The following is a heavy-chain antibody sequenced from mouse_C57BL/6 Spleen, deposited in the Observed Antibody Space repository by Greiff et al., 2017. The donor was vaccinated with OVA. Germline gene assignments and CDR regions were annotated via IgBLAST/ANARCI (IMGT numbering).Heavy chain of an antibody. CDR1: GFTFSDYG. Sequence: EVQRVESGGGLVKPGGSLKLSCAASGFTFSDYGMHWVRQAPEKGLEWVAYISSGSSTIYYADTVKGRFTISRDNAKNTLFLQMTSLRSEDTAMYYCARYYGSSFAWFAYWGQGTLVTVSA. D-gene: IGHD1-1*01. CDR3: ARYYGSSFAWFAY. J-gene: IGHJ3*01. CDR2: ISSGSSTI. V-gene: IGHV5-17*01.